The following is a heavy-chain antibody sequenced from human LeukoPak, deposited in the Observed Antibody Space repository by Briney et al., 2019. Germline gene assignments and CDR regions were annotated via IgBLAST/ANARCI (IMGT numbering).Heavy chain of an antibody. CDR1: GFTFSGYS. Sequence: GGSLRLSCGASGFTFSGYSMNWVRQAPGKGLEWVSSISSSSSYIYYADSVKGRFTISRDNAKNSLYLQMNSPRAEDTAVYYCARGGYYDDSSGYTYWGQGTLVTVSS. D-gene: IGHD3-22*01. V-gene: IGHV3-21*01. CDR3: ARGGYYDDSSGYTY. CDR2: ISSSSSYI. J-gene: IGHJ4*02.